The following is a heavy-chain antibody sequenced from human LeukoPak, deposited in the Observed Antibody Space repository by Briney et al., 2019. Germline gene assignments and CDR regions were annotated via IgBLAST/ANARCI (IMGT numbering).Heavy chain of an antibody. CDR2: IYYSGST. CDR3: ARAVDYGDYDSWYFDL. Sequence: PSETLSLTCTVSGGSISSYYWGWIRQPPGKGLEWIGSIYYSGSTYYNPSLKSRVTISVDTSKNQFSLKLSSVTAADTAVYYCARAVDYGDYDSWYFDLWGRGTLVTVSS. D-gene: IGHD4-17*01. V-gene: IGHV4-39*07. CDR1: GGSISSYY. J-gene: IGHJ2*01.